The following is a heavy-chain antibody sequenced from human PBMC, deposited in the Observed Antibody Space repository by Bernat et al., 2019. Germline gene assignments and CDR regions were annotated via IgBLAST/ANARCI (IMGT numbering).Heavy chain of an antibody. V-gene: IGHV3-30-3*01. CDR1: GFTFSSYA. D-gene: IGHD6-13*01. Sequence: VQLLESGGGLVQPGRSLRLSCAASGFTFSSYAMHWVRQAPGKGLEWVSVISYDGSNKYAADSVKGLFTISSNNSKNTLYLQMSSMRAEDTAVYYCAKDRGSSRTFDYWGQGTLVIVSS. CDR3: AKDRGSSRTFDY. J-gene: IGHJ4*02. CDR2: ISYDGSNK.